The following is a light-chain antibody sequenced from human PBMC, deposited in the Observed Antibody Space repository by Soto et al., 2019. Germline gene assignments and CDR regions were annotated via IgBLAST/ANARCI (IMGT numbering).Light chain of an antibody. CDR2: EVS. J-gene: IGLJ1*01. V-gene: IGLV2-14*01. Sequence: QSVLTQLASVSGPPGQSITISCTGTSSDVGAYNYVSWYQQHPGKAPKLMIYEVSNRPSGVSNRFSGSKSGNTASLTISGLQAEDEADYYCSSYISSSTLVFGTGTKVTVL. CDR1: SSDVGAYNY. CDR3: SSYISSSTLV.